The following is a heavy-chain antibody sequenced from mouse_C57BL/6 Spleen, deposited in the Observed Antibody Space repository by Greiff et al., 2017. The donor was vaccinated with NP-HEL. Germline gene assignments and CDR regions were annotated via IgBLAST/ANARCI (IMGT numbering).Heavy chain of an antibody. CDR1: GFSLSTFGMG. CDR3: ARTHYDGSSYFYYAMDY. CDR2: IWWDDDK. Sequence: QVTLKVSGPGILQPSQTLSLTCSFSGFSLSTFGMGVGWIRQPSGKGLEWLAHIWWDDDKYYNPALKSLLTYSKDTSKNQVFLKIANVDTADTATYYCARTHYDGSSYFYYAMDYWGQGTSVTVSS. V-gene: IGHV8-8*01. J-gene: IGHJ4*01. D-gene: IGHD1-1*01.